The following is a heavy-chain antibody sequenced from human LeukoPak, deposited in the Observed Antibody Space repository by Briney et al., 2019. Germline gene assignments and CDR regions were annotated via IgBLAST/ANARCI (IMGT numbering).Heavy chain of an antibody. CDR1: GFSFSSYT. D-gene: IGHD3-22*01. CDR2: IRIPTGAL. CDR3: VRGKLVYYYDNSGYFDS. J-gene: IGHJ4*02. Sequence: PGGSLRLSCAASGFSFSSYTMNWVRQAPGKGLEWLSYIRIPTGALYYADSVKGRFTISRDNAKNSLYLQMNNLRAEGTAVYYCVRGKLVYYYDNSGYFDSWGRGTLVTVSS. V-gene: IGHV3-48*01.